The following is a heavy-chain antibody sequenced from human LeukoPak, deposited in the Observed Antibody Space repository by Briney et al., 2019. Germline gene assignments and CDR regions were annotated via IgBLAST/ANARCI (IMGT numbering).Heavy chain of an antibody. CDR3: ANAREKWYGGKSPYYGMDV. Sequence: ETGGSLTLSCAASGLTFSIYAMSWVRQAPGKGLEWVSVISGRGGSTNYADSVKGTFTISRDNSKNTVYLQMNSLRADDTAVYYCANAREKWYGGKSPYYGMDVWGQGTTVTVSS. CDR1: GLTFSIYA. V-gene: IGHV3-23*01. D-gene: IGHD4-23*01. J-gene: IGHJ6*02. CDR2: ISGRGGST.